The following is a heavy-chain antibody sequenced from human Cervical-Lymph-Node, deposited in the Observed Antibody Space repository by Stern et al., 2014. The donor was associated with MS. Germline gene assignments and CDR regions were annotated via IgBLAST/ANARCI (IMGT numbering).Heavy chain of an antibody. CDR3: ARDGEVVRAFDI. Sequence: VQLVESGGGLVKTGGSLRLSCAASGFTFSDYYMSWIRQAPGKGLEWVSYISSSCSTIYYADSVKGRFTISRDNAKNSLYLQINSLRAEDPAVYYCARDGEVVRAFDIWGQGTMVTVSS. CDR1: GFTFSDYY. J-gene: IGHJ3*02. D-gene: IGHD2-15*01. CDR2: ISSSCSTI. V-gene: IGHV3-11*01.